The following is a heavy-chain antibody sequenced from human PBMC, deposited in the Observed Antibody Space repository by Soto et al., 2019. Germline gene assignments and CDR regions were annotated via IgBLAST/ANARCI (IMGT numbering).Heavy chain of an antibody. CDR2: IIPIFGTA. D-gene: IGHD3-3*01. Sequence: AASVKVSCKASGYTFTSYGISWVRQAPGQGLEWMGGIIPIFGTANYAQKFQGRVTITADESTSTAYMELSSLRSEDTAVYYCARGSSYDFWSGYHHYYYYGMDVWGQGTTVTVSS. V-gene: IGHV1-69*13. J-gene: IGHJ6*02. CDR1: GYTFTSYG. CDR3: ARGSSYDFWSGYHHYYYYGMDV.